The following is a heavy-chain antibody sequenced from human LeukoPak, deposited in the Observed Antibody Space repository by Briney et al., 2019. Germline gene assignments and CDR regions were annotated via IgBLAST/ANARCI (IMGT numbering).Heavy chain of an antibody. D-gene: IGHD6-19*01. CDR1: GGSFSGYY. J-gene: IGHJ4*02. CDR3: ARGDDLLPGIAVAGTDY. CDR2: INHSGST. V-gene: IGHV4-34*01. Sequence: SETLSLTCAVYGGSFSGYYWSWIRQPPGKGLEWIGEINHSGSTNYNPSLKSRVTISVDTSKNQFSLRLSSVTAADTAAYYCARGDDLLPGIAVAGTDYWGQGTLVTVSS.